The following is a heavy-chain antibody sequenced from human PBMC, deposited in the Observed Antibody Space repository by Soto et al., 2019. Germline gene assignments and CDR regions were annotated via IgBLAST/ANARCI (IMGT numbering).Heavy chain of an antibody. CDR2: IYYSGST. J-gene: IGHJ6*03. V-gene: IGHV4-59*08. CDR3: AINLLRYFDWPSRRDYYYYYMDV. D-gene: IGHD3-9*01. CDR1: GGSISSYY. Sequence: SETLSLTCTVPGGSISSYYWSWIRRPPGKGLEWIGYIYYSGSTNYNPSLKSRVTISVDTSKNQFSLKLSSVTAADTAVYYCAINLLRYFDWPSRRDYYYYYMDVWGKGTTVTVSS.